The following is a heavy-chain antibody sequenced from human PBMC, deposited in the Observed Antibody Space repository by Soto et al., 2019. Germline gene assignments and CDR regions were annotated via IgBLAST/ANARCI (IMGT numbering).Heavy chain of an antibody. D-gene: IGHD6-13*01. CDR3: ARESSSWYVSGMDV. J-gene: IGHJ6*02. Sequence: TLSLTCTVSGGSISSGDYYWSWIRQPPGKGLEWIGYIYYSGSTYYNPSLKSRVTISVDTSKNQFSLKLSSVTAADTAVYYCARESSSWYVSGMDVWGQGTTVTVSS. CDR2: IYYSGST. V-gene: IGHV4-30-4*01. CDR1: GGSISSGDYY.